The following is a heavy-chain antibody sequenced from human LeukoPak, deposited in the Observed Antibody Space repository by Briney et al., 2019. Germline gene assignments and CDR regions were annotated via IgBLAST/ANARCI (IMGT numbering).Heavy chain of an antibody. CDR3: AKVANYDYGSESYYFFEH. V-gene: IGHV3-30*04. Sequence: GGSLRLSFAASGFTFSSYAMHWVRQAPGKGLEWVAVISYDGSNKYYADSVKGRFTISRDNAKNSLYLQMNSLRVEDTAVYYCAKVANYDYGSESYYFFEHWGQGTPVTASS. CDR1: GFTFSSYA. CDR2: ISYDGSNK. D-gene: IGHD3-10*01. J-gene: IGHJ4*02.